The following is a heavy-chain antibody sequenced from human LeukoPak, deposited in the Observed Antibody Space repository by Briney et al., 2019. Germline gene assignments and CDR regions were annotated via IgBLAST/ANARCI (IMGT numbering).Heavy chain of an antibody. CDR1: GGSISSYY. Sequence: SETLSLTCTVSGGSISSYYWSWIRQPPGKGLEWIGYIYYSGSTNYNPSLKSRVTISVDTSKNQFSLKLSSVTAADTAVYYCARHKKGITIFGVAGSYYYYGMDVWGQGTTVTVSS. D-gene: IGHD3-3*01. CDR2: IYYSGST. V-gene: IGHV4-59*08. CDR3: ARHKKGITIFGVAGSYYYYGMDV. J-gene: IGHJ6*02.